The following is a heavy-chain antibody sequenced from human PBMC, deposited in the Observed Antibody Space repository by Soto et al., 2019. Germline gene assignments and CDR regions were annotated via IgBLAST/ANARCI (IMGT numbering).Heavy chain of an antibody. V-gene: IGHV4-31*03. Sequence: QVQLQESGPGLVKPSQTLSLTCTVSDGSITSAAYYWSWIRQHPGKGLEWIGYIYYNGNTYYNPSLNSRVTTSVDASNYQFSLMLTSRSAAGTALYYCARARLGQRAIPCYFDLWGRGSLVTVSS. D-gene: IGHD3-16*01. CDR2: IYYNGNT. J-gene: IGHJ2*01. CDR3: ARARLGQRAIPCYFDL. CDR1: DGSITSAAYY.